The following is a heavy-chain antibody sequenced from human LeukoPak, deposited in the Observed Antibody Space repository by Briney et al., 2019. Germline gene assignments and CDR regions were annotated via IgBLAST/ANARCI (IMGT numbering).Heavy chain of an antibody. Sequence: GGSLRLSCAASGFTFSSHWMHWVRQAPGKGLEWVSAISGSGGSTYYADSVKGRFTISRDNSKNTLYLQMNSLRAEDTAVYYCAKTPIAAVDYWGQGTLVTVSS. D-gene: IGHD6-13*01. V-gene: IGHV3-23*01. CDR2: ISGSGGST. CDR1: GFTFSSHW. J-gene: IGHJ4*02. CDR3: AKTPIAAVDY.